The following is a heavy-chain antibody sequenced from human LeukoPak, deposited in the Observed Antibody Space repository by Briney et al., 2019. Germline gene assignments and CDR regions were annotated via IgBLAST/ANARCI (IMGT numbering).Heavy chain of an antibody. CDR2: ISDGGSTT. D-gene: IGHD3-22*01. Sequence: GGSLRLSCAASGCTFSSYWMHWVRQAPGKGLVWVSRISDGGSTTTYADSVKGRFTISRDNAKNTLYLQMNGLRAEDTAVYYCSRSAYYDGSGNYYDYWGQGTLVTVSS. J-gene: IGHJ4*02. CDR3: SRSAYYDGSGNYYDY. CDR1: GCTFSSYW. V-gene: IGHV3-74*01.